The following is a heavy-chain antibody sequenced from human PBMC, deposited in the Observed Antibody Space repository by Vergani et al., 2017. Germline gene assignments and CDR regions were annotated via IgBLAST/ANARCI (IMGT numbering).Heavy chain of an antibody. V-gene: IGHV4-31*03. D-gene: IGHD2-15*01. CDR1: GGPISSGGYY. J-gene: IGHJ4*02. CDR3: ARAPIPTPCFDY. CDR2: IYYSGST. Sequence: QVQLQESGPGLVKTSQTLSLTCTVSGGPISSGGYYWSWIRQHPGKGLEWIGYIYYSGSTYYNPSRNSRVTISVDTSKNQFSLKLSSETAADTAVYYCARAPIPTPCFDYGGQGTLVTVSS.